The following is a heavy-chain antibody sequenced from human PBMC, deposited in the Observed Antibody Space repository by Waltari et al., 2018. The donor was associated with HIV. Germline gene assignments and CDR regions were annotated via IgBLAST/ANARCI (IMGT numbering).Heavy chain of an antibody. V-gene: IGHV1-8*01. CDR3: ARRASSWYENRENYFYGMDV. CDR2: MNPDSGNT. D-gene: IGHD6-13*01. J-gene: IGHJ6*02. CDR1: GYTFTSYD. Sequence: QVQLVQSGAEVKKPGASVKVSCKAFGYTFTSYDINWVRQATGQGLEWMGWMNPDSGNTGYAKEFQGRVTMTRKTYITTAYMELSGLRSEDTAVYYWARRASSWYENRENYFYGMDVWGQGTTVTVSS.